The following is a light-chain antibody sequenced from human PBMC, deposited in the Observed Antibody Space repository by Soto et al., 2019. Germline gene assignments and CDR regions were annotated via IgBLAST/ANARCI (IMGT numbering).Light chain of an antibody. Sequence: EIVLTQSPGTLSLSPGERATLSCRASQSVNNNYLAWYQQIPGQAPRLLIYRASSRATGIPDRFSGSGSGTDFTLTISRLEPEDCAVYYCQHYVDTPLTFGGGTKVEIK. CDR1: QSVNNNY. V-gene: IGKV3-20*01. J-gene: IGKJ4*01. CDR3: QHYVDTPLT. CDR2: RAS.